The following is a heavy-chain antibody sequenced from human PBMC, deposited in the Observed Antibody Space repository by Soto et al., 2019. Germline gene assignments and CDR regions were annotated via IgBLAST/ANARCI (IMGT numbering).Heavy chain of an antibody. J-gene: IGHJ3*02. Sequence: ASVKVSCKASGYTFTGYYMHWVRQAPGQGLEWMGWINPNSGGTNYAQKFQGWVTMTRDTSISTAYMELSRLRSDDTAVYYCARARTFHKDYYDSSGYRDAFDSWGQGTMVTVSS. CDR2: INPNSGGT. D-gene: IGHD3-22*01. CDR1: GYTFTGYY. CDR3: ARARTFHKDYYDSSGYRDAFDS. V-gene: IGHV1-2*04.